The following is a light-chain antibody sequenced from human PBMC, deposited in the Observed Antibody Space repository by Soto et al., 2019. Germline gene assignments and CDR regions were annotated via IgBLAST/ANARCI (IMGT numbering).Light chain of an antibody. J-gene: IGKJ2*01. V-gene: IGKV3-20*01. CDR1: QSVSSSY. CDR3: QHYGSSQYT. CDR2: GAS. Sequence: IVLTQSPGTLSLSPGERATLSCRASQSVSSSYLAWYQQKPGQAPRLLIYGASSRATGIPDRFSGSGSGTDFTLTISRLEPEDFAVYNCQHYGSSQYTFGQGTRLEIK.